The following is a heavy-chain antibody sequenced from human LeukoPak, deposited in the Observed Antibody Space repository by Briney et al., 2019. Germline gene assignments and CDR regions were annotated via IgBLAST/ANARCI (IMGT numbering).Heavy chain of an antibody. D-gene: IGHD5/OR15-5a*01. V-gene: IGHV3-30*18. CDR3: ANLRLGSYFDY. CDR1: GFTFSSYG. CDR2: ISYDGSNK. Sequence: GRSLRLSCAASGFTFSSYGIHWVRQAPGKGLEWVAVISYDGSNKYYADSVKGRFTISRDNSKNTLYLQMNSLRAEDTAVYYCANLRLGSYFDYWGQGTLVTVSS. J-gene: IGHJ4*02.